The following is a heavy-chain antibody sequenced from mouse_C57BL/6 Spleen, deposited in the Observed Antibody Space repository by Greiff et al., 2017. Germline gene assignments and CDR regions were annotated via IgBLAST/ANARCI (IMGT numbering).Heavy chain of an antibody. Sequence: VQLQQPGAELVRPGTSVKLSCKASGYTFTSYWMHWVKQRPGQGLEWIGVIDPSDSYTNYNQKFKGKATLTVDTSSSTAYMQLSSLTSEDSAVYYCARAGSSSYYYAMDYWGQGTSVTVSS. CDR3: ARAGSSSYYYAMDY. CDR1: GYTFTSYW. CDR2: IDPSDSYT. J-gene: IGHJ4*01. V-gene: IGHV1-59*01. D-gene: IGHD1-1*01.